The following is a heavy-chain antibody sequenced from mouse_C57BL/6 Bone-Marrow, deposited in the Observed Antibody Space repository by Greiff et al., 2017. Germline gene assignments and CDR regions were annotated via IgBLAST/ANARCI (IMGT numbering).Heavy chain of an antibody. CDR2: ISSGSSTI. CDR1: GFTFSDYG. J-gene: IGHJ3*01. V-gene: IGHV5-17*01. Sequence: EVQRVESGGGLVKPGGSLKLSCAASGFTFSDYGMHWVRQAPGKGLEWVAYISSGSSTIYYAATVKGSFTISSDTAKNTLFLQMPGLRSEDKAMYYCASGGTGTPAWFAYWGQGTLVTVSA. CDR3: ASGGTGTPAWFAY. D-gene: IGHD4-1*01.